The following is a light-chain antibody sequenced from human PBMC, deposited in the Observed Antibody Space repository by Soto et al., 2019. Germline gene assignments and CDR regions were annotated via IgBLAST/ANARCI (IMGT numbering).Light chain of an antibody. CDR3: CSYAGSSTYG. CDR2: EGS. J-gene: IGLJ1*01. Sequence: QSALTQPASVSGSPGQSNTISCTGTSSDVGSYNLVSWYQQHPGKAPKLMIYEGSKRPSGVSNRFSGSKSGNTASLTISGLHAEYEADYYCCSYAGSSTYGFGTGTKGTVL. V-gene: IGLV2-23*01. CDR1: SSDVGSYNL.